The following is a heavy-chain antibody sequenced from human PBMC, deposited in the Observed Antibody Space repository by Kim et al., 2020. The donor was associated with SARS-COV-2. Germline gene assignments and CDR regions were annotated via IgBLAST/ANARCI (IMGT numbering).Heavy chain of an antibody. CDR3: AREHDGTGNLET. CDR1: VNTFASFF. V-gene: IGHV1-46*01. J-gene: IGHJ1*01. CDR2: THFSGGRT. Sequence: ASVKVSCKTPVNTFASFFIHWVRQTPGQGLEWMGLTHFSGGRTNIAQIFQGRISIITDTSTPTVIMDLSSLTSDDTAVYYCAREHDGTGNLETWGQGTLV. D-gene: IGHD1-1*01.